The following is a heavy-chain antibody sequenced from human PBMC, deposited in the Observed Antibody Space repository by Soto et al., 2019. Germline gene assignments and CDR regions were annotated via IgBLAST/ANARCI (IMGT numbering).Heavy chain of an antibody. Sequence: PGGSLRLSCAASGFTFSSYSMNWVRQAPGKGLEWVSSISSSSSYIYYADSVKGRFTISRDNAKNSLYLQMNSLRAEDTAVCYCARIQLGYDAFDIWGQGTMVTVS. CDR1: GFTFSSYS. CDR2: ISSSSSYI. D-gene: IGHD6-6*01. V-gene: IGHV3-21*01. J-gene: IGHJ3*02. CDR3: ARIQLGYDAFDI.